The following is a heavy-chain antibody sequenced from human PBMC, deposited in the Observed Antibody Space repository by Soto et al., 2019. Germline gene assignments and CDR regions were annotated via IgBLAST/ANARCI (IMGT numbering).Heavy chain of an antibody. CDR3: AGIGEDVYYGRDV. CDR2: IYSRGDT. D-gene: IGHD3-16*01. V-gene: IGHV4-4*07. Sequence: SETLSLTCSVSGGSMRSYYWNWLRQPAGKGLEWIGRIYSRGDTNYNPSVKSRVTMSVDTSKNEFSLRLNSVTAADTAVYYCAGIGEDVYYGRDVWGQGTTVTVSS. CDR1: GGSMRSYY. J-gene: IGHJ6*02.